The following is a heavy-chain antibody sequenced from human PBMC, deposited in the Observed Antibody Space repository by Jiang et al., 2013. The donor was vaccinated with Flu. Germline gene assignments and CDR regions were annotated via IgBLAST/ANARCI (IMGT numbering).Heavy chain of an antibody. V-gene: IGHV3-74*01. CDR1: GFTFSNYW. CDR2: INSDGGST. D-gene: IGHD3-22*01. CDR3: ARGARGYYYFDL. J-gene: IGHJ2*01. Sequence: QLVESGGGLVQPGGSLRLSCAASGFTFSNYWVHWVRQAPGKGLVWVSRINSDGGSTSCADSVKGRFTISRDNAKNTLYLQMNSLRAEDTAVYYCARGARGYYYFDLWGRGTLVTVSS.